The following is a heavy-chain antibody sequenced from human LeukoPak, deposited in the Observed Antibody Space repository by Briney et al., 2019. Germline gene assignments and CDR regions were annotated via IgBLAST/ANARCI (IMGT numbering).Heavy chain of an antibody. CDR1: GGSFSSGSYY. J-gene: IGHJ3*02. D-gene: IGHD1-20*01. Sequence: SETLSLTCTVSGGSFSSGSYYWSWIRQPPGKGLEWIGYIYYSGSTNYNPSLKSRVTISVDTSKNQFSLKLSSVTAADTAVYYCARSNWREYAFDIWGQGTMVTVSS. V-gene: IGHV4-61*01. CDR3: ARSNWREYAFDI. CDR2: IYYSGST.